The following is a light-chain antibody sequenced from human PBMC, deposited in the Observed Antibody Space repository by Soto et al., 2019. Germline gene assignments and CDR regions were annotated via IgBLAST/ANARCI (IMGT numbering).Light chain of an antibody. CDR1: SSDVGGYNY. V-gene: IGLV2-8*01. CDR2: EVT. Sequence: QSALTQPPSASGSPRQSVTISCTGTSSDVGGYNYVSWYQQHPGNAPKLMIYEVTKRPSGVPDRFSGSKSGNTASLTVSGLQAEDEADYYCSSYAGSNNFVFGTGTKVTVL. CDR3: SSYAGSNNFV. J-gene: IGLJ1*01.